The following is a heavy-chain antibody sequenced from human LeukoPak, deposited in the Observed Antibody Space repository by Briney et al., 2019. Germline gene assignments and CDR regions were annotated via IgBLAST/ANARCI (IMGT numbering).Heavy chain of an antibody. CDR3: AKGPTLYYFDY. V-gene: IGHV3-23*01. J-gene: IGHJ4*02. Sequence: GGSLRLSCAASGFTYSSYAMSWVRQAPGKGLEWVSAISGSGDSTYYADSVKGRFTISRDNSKNTLYLQMNSLRAEDTAVYYCAKGPTLYYFDYWGQGTLVTVSS. CDR2: ISGSGDST. CDR1: GFTYSSYA.